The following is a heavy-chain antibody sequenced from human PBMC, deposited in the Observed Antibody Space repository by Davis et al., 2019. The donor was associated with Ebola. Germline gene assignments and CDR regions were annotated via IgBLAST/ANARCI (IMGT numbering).Heavy chain of an antibody. CDR3: AKDTSGYSYGSLFYYYYGMDV. CDR1: GFTFSSYG. V-gene: IGHV3-30*18. Sequence: GGSLRLPCAASGFTFSSYGMHWVRQAPGKGLEWVAVISYDGSNQYYADSVKGRFTISRDNSKNTLYLQMNSLRAEDTAVYYCAKDTSGYSYGSLFYYYYGMDVWGQGTTVTVSS. J-gene: IGHJ6*02. CDR2: ISYDGSNQ. D-gene: IGHD5-18*01.